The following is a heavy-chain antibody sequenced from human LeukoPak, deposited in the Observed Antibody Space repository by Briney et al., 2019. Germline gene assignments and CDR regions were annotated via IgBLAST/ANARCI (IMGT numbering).Heavy chain of an antibody. CDR1: GDSVSSNSAA. V-gene: IGHV6-1*01. Sequence: SQTLSLTCAISGDSVSSNSAAWNWIRQSPSRVLEWLGRTYYRSKWYNDYAVSVKSRITINPDTSKNQFSLQLNSVTPEDTAVYYCARLYSSSWYYYYGMDVWGQGTTVTVSS. J-gene: IGHJ6*02. D-gene: IGHD6-13*01. CDR2: TYYRSKWYN. CDR3: ARLYSSSWYYYYGMDV.